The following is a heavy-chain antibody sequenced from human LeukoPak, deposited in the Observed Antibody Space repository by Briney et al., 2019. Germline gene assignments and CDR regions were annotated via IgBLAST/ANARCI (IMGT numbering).Heavy chain of an antibody. J-gene: IGHJ4*02. CDR3: AREVLLHSGSYLY. Sequence: SVKVSCKASGGTFSSYAISWVRQAPGQGLEWMGGIIPIFGTANYAQKFQGRVTITTDESTSTAYMELSSLRSEDTAVYYCAREVLLHSGSYLYWGQGTLVTVSS. V-gene: IGHV1-69*05. CDR1: GGTFSSYA. D-gene: IGHD1-26*01. CDR2: IIPIFGTA.